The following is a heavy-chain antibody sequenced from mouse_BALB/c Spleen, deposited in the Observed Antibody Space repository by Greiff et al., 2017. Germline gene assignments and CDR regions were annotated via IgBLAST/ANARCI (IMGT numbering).Heavy chain of an antibody. CDR2: INPSSGYT. Sequence: QVQLKESGAELARPGASVKMSCKASGYTFTSYTMHWVKQRPGQGLEWIGYINPSSGYTNYNQKFKDKATLTADKSSSTAYMQLSSLTSEDSAVYYCARDDYYGSSLDYWGQGTSVTVSS. CDR3: ARDDYYGSSLDY. V-gene: IGHV1-4*01. CDR1: GYTFTSYT. J-gene: IGHJ4*01. D-gene: IGHD1-1*01.